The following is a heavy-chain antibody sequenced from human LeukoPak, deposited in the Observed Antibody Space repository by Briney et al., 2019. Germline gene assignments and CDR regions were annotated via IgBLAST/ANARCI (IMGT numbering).Heavy chain of an antibody. CDR1: GGTFSRYA. CDR2: IIPIFGTA. CDR3: ARDRDIVVVPAAIGGHGAFDM. J-gene: IGHJ3*02. D-gene: IGHD2-2*01. V-gene: IGHV1-69*05. Sequence: SVKVSCKASGGTFSRYAISWVRQAPGQGLEWMGRIIPIFGTATYAQKFQGRVTITTDESTSTAYMELSSLRSEDTAVYYCARDRDIVVVPAAIGGHGAFDMWGQGTMVTVSS.